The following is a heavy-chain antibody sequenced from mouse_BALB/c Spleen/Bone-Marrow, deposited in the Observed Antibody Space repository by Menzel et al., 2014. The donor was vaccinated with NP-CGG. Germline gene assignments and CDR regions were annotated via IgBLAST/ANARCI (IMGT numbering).Heavy chain of an antibody. J-gene: IGHJ3*01. D-gene: IGHD1-1*01. CDR3: AREGYGSSYGFAY. V-gene: IGHV1-18*01. CDR1: GYSFAGYT. Sequence: VHLQQSGPELVKPGASMKISCKASGYSFAGYTMNWVKQSHGKNLEWIGLINPYNGGSSYNQKFKGKATLTVDKSSSTAYMELLSLTSEDSAAYYCAREGYGSSYGFAYWGQGTLVTVSA. CDR2: INPYNGGS.